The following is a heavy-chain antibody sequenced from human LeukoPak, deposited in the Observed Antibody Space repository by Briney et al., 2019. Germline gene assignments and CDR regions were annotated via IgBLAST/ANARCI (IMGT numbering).Heavy chain of an antibody. D-gene: IGHD5-12*01. CDR3: AKDRGFSGYDLTDY. CDR1: GFTFISDA. J-gene: IGHJ4*02. CDR2: ISGRSGST. Sequence: GGSLRLSCAASGFTFISDAMGSARQAPGKGLEWVSRISGRSGSTHYEANVQGPFTISRDNSKNTLSLQMNSLRAEDTAVYYCAKDRGFSGYDLTDYWGQGPLVTVSS. V-gene: IGHV3-23*01.